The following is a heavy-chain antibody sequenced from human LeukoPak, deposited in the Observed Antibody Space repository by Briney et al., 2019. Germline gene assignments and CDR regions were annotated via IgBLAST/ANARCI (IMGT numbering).Heavy chain of an antibody. D-gene: IGHD3-22*01. V-gene: IGHV4-59*01. CDR3: ARGPYYHDSSGYLQAYFDY. CDR2: IYYSGST. CDR1: GGSISSYY. Sequence: SETLSLTCTVSGGSISSYYWSWIRQPPGKGLEWIGYIYYSGSTNYNPSLKSRVTISVDTSKNQFSLKLSSVTAADTAVYYCARGPYYHDSSGYLQAYFDYWGQGTLVTVSS. J-gene: IGHJ4*02.